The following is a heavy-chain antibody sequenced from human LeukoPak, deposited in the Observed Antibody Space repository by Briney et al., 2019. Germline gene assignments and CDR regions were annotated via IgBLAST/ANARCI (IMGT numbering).Heavy chain of an antibody. V-gene: IGHV1-46*01. Sequence: GASVKVSCKASGYTFTSYYMHWVRQAPGQGLEWMGLINPSGGSTSYAQKFQGRVTITRDTSTSTVYMELSSLRSEDTAVYYCARSHVANGLVVPAAIPPQAFDYWGQGTLVTVSS. CDR3: ARSHVANGLVVPAAIPPQAFDY. CDR2: INPSGGST. D-gene: IGHD2-2*01. J-gene: IGHJ4*02. CDR1: GYTFTSYY.